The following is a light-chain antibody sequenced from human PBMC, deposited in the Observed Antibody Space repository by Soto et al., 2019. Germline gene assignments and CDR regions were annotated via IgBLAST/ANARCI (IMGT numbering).Light chain of an antibody. CDR3: MQALQAPLT. J-gene: IGKJ1*01. Sequence: DIVMTQSPLSLPVTPVDPASISFRSSQILLHSNGYNYLDWYLQKAGQSPQLLIYLGSNRASGVPDRFSGSGSGTDFTLKISRVEAEDVGVYYCMQALQAPLTFGQGTKVDI. V-gene: IGKV2-28*01. CDR1: QILLHSNGYNY. CDR2: LGS.